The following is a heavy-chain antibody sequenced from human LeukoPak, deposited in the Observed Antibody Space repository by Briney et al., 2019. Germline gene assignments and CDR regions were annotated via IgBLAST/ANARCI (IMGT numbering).Heavy chain of an antibody. CDR2: ISWNSGSI. Sequence: PGRSLRLSCAASGFTFDDYAMHWVRQAPGKGLEWVSGISWNSGSIGYADSVKGRFTISRDNAKNSLYLQMNSLRAEDTALYYCAKEAGGYSYGPPSRGNYYYYMDVWGKGTTVTVSS. D-gene: IGHD5-18*01. J-gene: IGHJ6*03. CDR3: AKEAGGYSYGPPSRGNYYYYMDV. V-gene: IGHV3-9*01. CDR1: GFTFDDYA.